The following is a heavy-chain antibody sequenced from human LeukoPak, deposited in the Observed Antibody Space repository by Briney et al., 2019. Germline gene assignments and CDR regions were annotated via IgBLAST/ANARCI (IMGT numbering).Heavy chain of an antibody. CDR1: GFTFSSYG. V-gene: IGHV3-33*08. CDR2: TWSDGRSE. CDR3: ARDRGNDYFDS. Sequence: GRSLRLSCAASGFTFSSYGMHWVRQAPGKGLEWLTFTWSDGRSEYYADSVKGRFSVSRDNSKNTVYLQIDSLRVEDTAVYYCARDRGNDYFDSWGQGTLVTVSS. J-gene: IGHJ4*02.